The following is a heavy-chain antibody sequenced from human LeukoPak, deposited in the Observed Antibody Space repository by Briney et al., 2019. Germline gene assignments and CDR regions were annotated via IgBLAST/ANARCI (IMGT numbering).Heavy chain of an antibody. CDR3: ARYSSSWPRGYFDY. J-gene: IGHJ4*02. CDR1: GGSISSYY. Sequence: SETLSLTCTVSGGSISSYYWSWIRQPAGKGLEWIGRIYTSGSTNYNPSLKSRVTMSVDTSKNQFSLKLSSVTAADTAVYYCARYSSSWPRGYFDYWGQGTLVTASS. CDR2: IYTSGST. D-gene: IGHD6-13*01. V-gene: IGHV4-4*07.